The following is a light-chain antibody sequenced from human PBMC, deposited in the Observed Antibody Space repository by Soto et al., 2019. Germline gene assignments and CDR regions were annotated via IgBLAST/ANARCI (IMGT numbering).Light chain of an antibody. V-gene: IGLV2-8*01. CDR2: EVS. CDR1: SSDVGGYDY. J-gene: IGLJ2*01. CDR3: SAYAGSNNVI. Sequence: QSALTQPPSASGSPGQSVTISCTGTSSDVGGYDYVSWYQQHPGKAPKLMIHEVSKRPSGVPDRFSGSKSGNTASLTVSGLQAEDEADYYCSAYAGSNNVILGGGTKVTVL.